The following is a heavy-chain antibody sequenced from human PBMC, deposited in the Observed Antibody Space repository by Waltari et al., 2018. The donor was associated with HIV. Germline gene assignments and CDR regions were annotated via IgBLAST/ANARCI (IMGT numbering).Heavy chain of an antibody. CDR1: GFSVTATF. CDR2: IYTGGNI. D-gene: IGHD2-15*01. CDR3: ARGGPGGSQPFDH. Sequence: EMQLAESGGGLAQPGKSLRLSCAASGFSVTATFMGWIRQAPGKGLEWVSVIYTGGNILDADSVRGRFTSSRDSSRNTLDLQMDNLRDEDTAVYYCARGGPGGSQPFDHWGQGTLVTVSS. V-gene: IGHV3-53*01. J-gene: IGHJ4*02.